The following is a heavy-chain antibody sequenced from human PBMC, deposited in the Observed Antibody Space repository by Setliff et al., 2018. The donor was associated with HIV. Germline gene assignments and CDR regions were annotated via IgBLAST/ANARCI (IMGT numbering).Heavy chain of an antibody. Sequence: SETLSLTCTVSGGSISSGNYYWSWIRQPAGKGLEWIGRIYTSGSTNYNPSLKSRVTIPLDTSKNQFSLNLSSVTAADTAVYYCARRSPGGGYYMDVWGRGTTVTVSS. J-gene: IGHJ6*03. CDR2: IYTSGST. CDR1: GGSISSGNYY. V-gene: IGHV4-61*02. CDR3: ARRSPGGGYYMDV. D-gene: IGHD3-16*01.